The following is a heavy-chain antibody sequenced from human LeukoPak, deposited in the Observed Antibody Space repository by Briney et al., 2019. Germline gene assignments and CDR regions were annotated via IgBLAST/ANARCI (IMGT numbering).Heavy chain of an antibody. J-gene: IGHJ3*02. D-gene: IGHD4-17*01. CDR1: GFTFSSYG. CDR3: ARGLRKYQDAFDI. V-gene: IGHV3-33*01. Sequence: GRSLRLSCAASGFTFSSYGMHWVRQAPGKGLEWVAVIWYDGSNKYYADSVKGRFTISGDNSKNTLYLQMNSLRAEDTAVYYCARGLRKYQDAFDIWGQGTMVTVSS. CDR2: IWYDGSNK.